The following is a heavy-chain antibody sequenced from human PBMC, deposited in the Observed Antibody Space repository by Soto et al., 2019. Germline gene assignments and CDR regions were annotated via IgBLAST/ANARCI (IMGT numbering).Heavy chain of an antibody. J-gene: IGHJ4*02. CDR2: ISYDGSNK. CDR3: ASGGGVYCSGGSCELDY. V-gene: IGHV3-30-3*01. Sequence: QVQLVESGGGVVQPGRSLRLSCAASGFTFSSYAMHWVRQAPGKGLEWVAVISYDGSNKYYADSVKGRFTISRDNSKNTLYLQMNSLRAEDTAVYYCASGGGVYCSGGSCELDYWGQGTLVTVSS. D-gene: IGHD2-15*01. CDR1: GFTFSSYA.